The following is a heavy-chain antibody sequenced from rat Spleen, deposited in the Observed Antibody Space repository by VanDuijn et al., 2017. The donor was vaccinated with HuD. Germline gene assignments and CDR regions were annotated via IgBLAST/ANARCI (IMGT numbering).Heavy chain of an antibody. D-gene: IGHD1-12*02. CDR1: GHSISSSYR. J-gene: IGHJ3*01. Sequence: EVQLQESGPGLVKPSQSLSLTCSVTGHSISSSYRWNWIRKFPGNRLEWMGYINSAGSTNYNPSLNSRISITRDTSKNQFFLQVNSVTIEDTSTYYCARSDGVHYNLPVASWGQGTLVTVSS. CDR3: ARSDGVHYNLPVAS. V-gene: IGHV3-3*01. CDR2: INSAGST.